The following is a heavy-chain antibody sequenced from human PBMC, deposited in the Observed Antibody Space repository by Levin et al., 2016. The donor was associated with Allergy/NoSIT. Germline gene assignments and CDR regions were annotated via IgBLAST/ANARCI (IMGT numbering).Heavy chain of an antibody. V-gene: IGHV3-33*01. Sequence: WIRQPPGKGLEWVAVIWYDGSNKYYADSVKGRFTISRDNSKNTLYLQMNSLRAEDTAVYYCARDTGYYYDSSGYPTEGYFQHWGQGTLVTVSS. D-gene: IGHD3-22*01. J-gene: IGHJ1*01. CDR3: ARDTGYYYDSSGYPTEGYFQH. CDR2: IWYDGSNK.